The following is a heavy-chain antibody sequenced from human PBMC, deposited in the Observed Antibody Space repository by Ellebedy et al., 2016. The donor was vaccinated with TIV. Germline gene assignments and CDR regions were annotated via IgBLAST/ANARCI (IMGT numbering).Heavy chain of an antibody. V-gene: IGHV4-59*04. Sequence: SETLSLXCTVSGGSISSYYWSWVRQPPGKGLEWIGEIYHTGSTNYNPSLTSRVTMSVDKSKNQFSLKLNSVTAADTAVYYWASPGGGSFVLSYWGQGTLVTVSS. J-gene: IGHJ4*02. CDR3: ASPGGGSFVLSY. D-gene: IGHD1-26*01. CDR1: GGSISSYY. CDR2: IYHTGST.